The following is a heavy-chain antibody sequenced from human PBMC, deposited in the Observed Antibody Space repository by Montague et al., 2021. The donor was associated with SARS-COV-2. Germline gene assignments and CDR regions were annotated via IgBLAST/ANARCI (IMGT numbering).Heavy chain of an antibody. D-gene: IGHD5-12*01. V-gene: IGHV4-39*01. CDR3: ARHERQWLRLYPYYFDY. CDR1: GGSISSSSYY. CDR2: IYYSGST. J-gene: IGHJ4*02. Sequence: SETLSLTCTVSGGSISSSSYYWGRIRQPPGKGLEWIGCIYYSGSTYSNPSLTRRVNISVDTSKNQFSLKLRSVTAAATAVYYCARHERQWLRLYPYYFDYWGQGTLVAVSS.